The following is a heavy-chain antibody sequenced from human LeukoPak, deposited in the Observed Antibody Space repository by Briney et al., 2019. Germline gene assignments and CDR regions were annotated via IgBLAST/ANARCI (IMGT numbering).Heavy chain of an antibody. J-gene: IGHJ4*02. CDR3: ASGGYPYSFDY. V-gene: IGHV3-23*01. CDR1: GLTFSSYG. CDR2: IRGSGGST. D-gene: IGHD5-18*01. Sequence: PGGSVTLLCTAWGLTFSSYGVRWPRQARGKGREGGTYIRGSGGSTQHADPVRGRLTISRDNSKNTLYLQMNSLRAEVTAVYYCASGGYPYSFDYWGQGTLVTVSS.